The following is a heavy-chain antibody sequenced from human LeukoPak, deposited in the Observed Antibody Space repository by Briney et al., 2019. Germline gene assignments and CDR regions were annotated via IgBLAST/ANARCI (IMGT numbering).Heavy chain of an antibody. CDR2: ISAYNGNT. Sequence: ASVKVSCKASGDTFTSYGISWVRQAPGQGLEWMGWISAYNGNTNYAQKLQGRVTMTTDTSTSTAYMELRSLRSDDTAVYYCARARVMTTVTSPPGYWGQGTLVTVSS. V-gene: IGHV1-18*01. J-gene: IGHJ4*02. CDR1: GDTFTSYG. CDR3: ARARVMTTVTSPPGY. D-gene: IGHD4-17*01.